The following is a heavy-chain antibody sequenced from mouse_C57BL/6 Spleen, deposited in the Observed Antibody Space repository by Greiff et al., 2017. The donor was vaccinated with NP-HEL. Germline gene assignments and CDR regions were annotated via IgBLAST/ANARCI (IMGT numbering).Heavy chain of an antibody. J-gene: IGHJ4*01. CDR1: GFTFSSYG. CDR2: ISSGGSYT. D-gene: IGHD3-2*02. V-gene: IGHV5-6*01. Sequence: EVQVVESGGDLVKPGGSLKLSCAASGFTFSSYGMSWVRQTPDQRLEWVATISSGGSYTYYPDSVKGRFTISRDNAKTTLYLQMSSLKSEDTAMYYWAGSSGDSAMDYWGQGTSVTVSS. CDR3: AGSSGDSAMDY.